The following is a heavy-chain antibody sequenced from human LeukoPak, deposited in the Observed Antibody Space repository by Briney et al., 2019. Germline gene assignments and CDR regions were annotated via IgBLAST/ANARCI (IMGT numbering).Heavy chain of an antibody. D-gene: IGHD1-7*01. J-gene: IGHJ4*02. Sequence: PSETLSLTCTVSHASIRTYYWSWIRQAPGKGLEWLGDACYSGSTNYNPSLKSRVTISLDTSNNQFSLKLNTATAADTAVYYCAGALMNSEFVYWGQGTLVTVSS. CDR3: AGALMNSEFVY. V-gene: IGHV4-59*01. CDR2: ACYSGST. CDR1: HASIRTYY.